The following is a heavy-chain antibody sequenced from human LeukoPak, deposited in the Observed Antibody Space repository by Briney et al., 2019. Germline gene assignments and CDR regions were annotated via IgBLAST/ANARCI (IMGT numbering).Heavy chain of an antibody. CDR1: GFTFSSYA. CDR2: ISGSGGST. V-gene: IGHV3-23*01. J-gene: IGHJ4*02. CDR3: AKAVCSGGSCYWGFDFDY. Sequence: GGSLRLSCAASGFTFSSYAMSWVRQAPGKGLEWVSAISGSGGSTYYADSVKGRFTISRDNSKNTLYLQMNSLRAEDTAVYYCAKAVCSGGSCYWGFDFDYWGQRTLVTVSS. D-gene: IGHD2-15*01.